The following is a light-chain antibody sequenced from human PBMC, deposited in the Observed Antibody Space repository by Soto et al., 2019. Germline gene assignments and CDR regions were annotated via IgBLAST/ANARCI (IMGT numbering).Light chain of an antibody. CDR2: EGS. CDR3: CSYAGNPYV. J-gene: IGLJ1*01. Sequence: QSVLTQPASVSGSPGQSIAISCTGTSSDVGSYNSVSWYQQHPGKAPKLMIYEGSKRPSGVSDRFSGSKSGITASLTISGLQAEEETDYYCCSYAGNPYVFGTGTKVTVL. CDR1: SSDVGSYNS. V-gene: IGLV2-23*01.